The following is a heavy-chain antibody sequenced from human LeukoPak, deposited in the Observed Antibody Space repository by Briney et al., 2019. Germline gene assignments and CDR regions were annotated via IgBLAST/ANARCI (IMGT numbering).Heavy chain of an antibody. CDR1: GFTFSSYG. CDR2: ISYDGSNK. J-gene: IGHJ4*02. Sequence: GGSLRLSCEASGFTFSSYGMHWVRQAPGKGLEWVAVISYDGSNKYYADSVKGRFTISRDNSKNTLYLQMNSLRAEDTAVYYCAKSGYSYPFDYWRQGTLVTVSS. V-gene: IGHV3-30*18. CDR3: AKSGYSYPFDY. D-gene: IGHD5-18*01.